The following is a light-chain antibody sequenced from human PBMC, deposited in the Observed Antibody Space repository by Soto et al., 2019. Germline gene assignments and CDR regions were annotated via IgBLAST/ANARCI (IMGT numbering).Light chain of an antibody. V-gene: IGKV3-15*01. CDR3: HQYNNWPKT. J-gene: IGKJ5*01. CDR1: QSVSSN. CDR2: EAS. Sequence: EVVVTQAPATLSASPGERYTLSCRASQSVSSNLAWYQQKPGQXPRXXIYEASTRATGISARFSGSGSGTELTITISSLQSEDFAVYYCHQYNNWPKTFGQGTRLEIK.